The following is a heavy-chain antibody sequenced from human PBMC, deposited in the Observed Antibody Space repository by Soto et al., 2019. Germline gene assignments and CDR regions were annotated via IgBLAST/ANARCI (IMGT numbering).Heavy chain of an antibody. Sequence: GESLKISCKGSGYSFTSYWISWVRQMPGKGLEWMGRIDPSDSYTNYSPSFQGHVTISADKSISTAYLQWSSLKASDTAMYYCANTGSYCSSTSCYLSSAYYYYGMDVWGQGTPVTVSS. CDR3: ANTGSYCSSTSCYLSSAYYYYGMDV. CDR2: IDPSDSYT. J-gene: IGHJ6*02. CDR1: GYSFTSYW. V-gene: IGHV5-10-1*01. D-gene: IGHD2-2*01.